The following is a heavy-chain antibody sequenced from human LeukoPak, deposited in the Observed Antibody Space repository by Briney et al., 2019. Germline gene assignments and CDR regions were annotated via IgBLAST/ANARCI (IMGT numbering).Heavy chain of an antibody. CDR3: SRGCGYDYLDY. D-gene: IGHD5-12*01. CDR2: IWYDGSNK. J-gene: IGHJ4*02. Sequence: PGGSLRLSCEASGFTFSSHGMHWVRQAPGKGPEWVAVIWYDGSNKYYADSVKGRFTISRDNSKNTLYLQMNSLRAEDTAVYYFSRGCGYDYLDYWGQGTLVTVSS. CDR1: GFTFSSHG. V-gene: IGHV3-33*01.